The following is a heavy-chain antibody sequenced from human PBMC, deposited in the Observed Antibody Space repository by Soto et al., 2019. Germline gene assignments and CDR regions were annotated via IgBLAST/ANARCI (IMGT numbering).Heavy chain of an antibody. J-gene: IGHJ4*02. CDR1: GFTFSYG. V-gene: IGHV3-30*18. Sequence: VQLLESGGGLIQPGGSLRLSCAASGFTFSYGIHWLRQAPGKGLEWVAYISYDSSNKFYGDSVKGRFTISRDNFKNTQFLQKNSLRAEDTAVYYCAKLVIGYCSGNTCDDYWGQGTLVAVSS. CDR3: AKLVIGYCSGNTCDDY. CDR2: ISYDSSNK. D-gene: IGHD2-15*01.